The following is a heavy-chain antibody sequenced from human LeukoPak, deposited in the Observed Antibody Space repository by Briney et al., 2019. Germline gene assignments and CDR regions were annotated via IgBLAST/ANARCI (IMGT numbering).Heavy chain of an antibody. CDR2: MHYSGST. Sequence: SQTLSLTCSVFGGSISSGDYFWSWIRQHPGKGLEWIGYMHYSGSTNSHPSLKSRVTMSVDTSKNQFSLKMYSVTAADTAVCYCARDGCSGTSCYGNWFDPWGQGILVTVSP. D-gene: IGHD2-2*01. CDR1: GGSISSGDYF. V-gene: IGHV4-31*03. CDR3: ARDGCSGTSCYGNWFDP. J-gene: IGHJ5*02.